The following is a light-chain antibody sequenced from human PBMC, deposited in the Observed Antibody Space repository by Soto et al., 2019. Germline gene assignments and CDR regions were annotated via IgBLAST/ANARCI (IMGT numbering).Light chain of an antibody. V-gene: IGKV1-9*01. CDR1: QGISNS. CDR3: RQFSSNQIT. Sequence: DIQLTQSPSFLSASVGDRVTITCRASQGISNSLAWYQQKPGKAPKLLIYAASTLQSGVPSRFSGSGSGTEFPLTISSLQPEDYATFYCRQFSSNQITCGQGTRLDIK. J-gene: IGKJ5*01. CDR2: AAS.